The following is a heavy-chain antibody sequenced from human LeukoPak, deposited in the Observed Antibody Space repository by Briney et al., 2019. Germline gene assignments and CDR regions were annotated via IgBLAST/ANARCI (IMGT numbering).Heavy chain of an antibody. CDR1: GYTFTSYY. V-gene: IGHV1-46*01. Sequence: GASVKVSCKASGYTFTSYYMHWVRQAPGRGLEWMGIINPSGGSTSYAQKFQGRVTMTRDMSTSTVYMELSSLRSEDTAVYYCARDWDGDSGSYPSGWFDPWGQGTLVTVSS. CDR3: ARDWDGDSGSYPSGWFDP. CDR2: INPSGGST. J-gene: IGHJ5*02. D-gene: IGHD1-26*01.